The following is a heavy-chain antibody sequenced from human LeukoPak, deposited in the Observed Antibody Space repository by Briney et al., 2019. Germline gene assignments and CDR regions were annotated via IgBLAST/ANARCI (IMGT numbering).Heavy chain of an antibody. CDR3: ARANEGDAFDI. CDR1: GGSISSYY. D-gene: IGHD4/OR15-4a*01. Sequence: PSETLSLTCTVSGGSISSYYWSWIRQPPGKGLEWIGYIYYSGSTNYNPSLKSRVTISVDTSKNQFSLKLSSVTAADTAVYYCARANEGDAFDIWGQGTMVTVSS. J-gene: IGHJ3*02. V-gene: IGHV4-59*08. CDR2: IYYSGST.